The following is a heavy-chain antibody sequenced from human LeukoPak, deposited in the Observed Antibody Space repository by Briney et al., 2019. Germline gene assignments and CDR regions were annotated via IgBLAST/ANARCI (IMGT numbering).Heavy chain of an antibody. Sequence: SETLSLTCAVYGGSFSGYYWSWIRQPPGKGLEWIGEINHSGSTNYNPSLKSRVTISVDRSKNQFSLKLSSVTAADTAVYYCARGNRGLLDYWGQGTLVTVSS. CDR3: ARGNRGLLDY. CDR1: GGSFSGYY. J-gene: IGHJ4*02. D-gene: IGHD1-14*01. V-gene: IGHV4-34*01. CDR2: INHSGST.